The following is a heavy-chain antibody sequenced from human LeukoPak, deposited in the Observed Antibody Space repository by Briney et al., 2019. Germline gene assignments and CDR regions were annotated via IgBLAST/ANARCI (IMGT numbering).Heavy chain of an antibody. V-gene: IGHV5-51*01. CDR3: ARRQVGGTAIDH. D-gene: IGHD2-15*01. CDR2: IYPGDYDT. Sequence: GESLKISCKGSGYSFTSCWIGWVRQMPGKGLEGMGIIYPGDYDTRYGPSFQGQVTISTDKSISTAYLQWSSLKASDTAMYYCARRQVGGTAIDHWGQGTLVTVSS. J-gene: IGHJ4*02. CDR1: GYSFTSCW.